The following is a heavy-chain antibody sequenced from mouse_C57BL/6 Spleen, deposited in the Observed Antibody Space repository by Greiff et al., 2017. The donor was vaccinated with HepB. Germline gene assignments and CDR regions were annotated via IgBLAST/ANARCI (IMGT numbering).Heavy chain of an antibody. D-gene: IGHD2-3*01. CDR2: IYPGDGDT. CDR1: GYAFSSSW. Sequence: QVQLKESGPELVKPGASVKISCKASGYAFSSSWMNWVKQRPGKGLEWIGRIYPGDGDTNYNGKRKGKATLTADKSSSTAYMQLSSLTSEDSAVYFCAREDDGYYGFDYWGQGTTLTVSS. J-gene: IGHJ2*01. CDR3: AREDDGYYGFDY. V-gene: IGHV1-82*01.